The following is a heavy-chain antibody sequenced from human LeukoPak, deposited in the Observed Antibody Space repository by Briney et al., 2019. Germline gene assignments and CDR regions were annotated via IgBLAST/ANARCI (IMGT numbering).Heavy chain of an antibody. CDR2: ISGGGGTT. J-gene: IGHJ4*02. CDR1: GFTFSSYA. D-gene: IGHD3-3*01. CDR3: AKDGADYDSDYFDY. V-gene: IGHV3-23*01. Sequence: PGGSLRLSCAASGFTFSSYAMSWVRRAPGKGLEWVSRISGGGGTTYYAASVKGRFTISRDNSKNTLYLQINSLRAEDTAVYYCAKDGADYDSDYFDYWGQGTLVTVSS.